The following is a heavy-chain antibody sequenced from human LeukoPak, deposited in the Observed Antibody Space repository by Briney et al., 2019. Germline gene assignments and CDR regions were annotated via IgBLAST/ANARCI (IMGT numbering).Heavy chain of an antibody. CDR2: INHSGST. Sequence: SETLSLTCAVYGGSFSGYYWSWIRQPPGKGLEWIGEINHSGSTNYNPSLKSRVTISVDTSKNRFSLKLRSVTAADTAVYYCARTTTVRGTYYMDVWGKGTTVTVSS. V-gene: IGHV4-34*01. J-gene: IGHJ6*03. CDR1: GGSFSGYY. CDR3: ARTTTVRGTYYMDV. D-gene: IGHD3-10*01.